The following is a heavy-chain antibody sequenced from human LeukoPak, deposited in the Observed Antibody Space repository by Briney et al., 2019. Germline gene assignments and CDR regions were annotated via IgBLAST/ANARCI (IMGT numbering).Heavy chain of an antibody. CDR3: AKAHPRSAYTVVRAGVFDI. CDR2: IWYEANNE. J-gene: IGHJ3*02. CDR1: GFTFSNYG. D-gene: IGHD3-16*01. V-gene: IGHV3-33*06. Sequence: GRSLRLSCAASGFTFSNYGMHWVRQAPGKGLEWVAVIWYEANNEYYADSVKGRFTVSRDNSENPLFLQMNSLRAEDTAMYHCAKAHPRSAYTVVRAGVFDIWGQGTRIPVSS.